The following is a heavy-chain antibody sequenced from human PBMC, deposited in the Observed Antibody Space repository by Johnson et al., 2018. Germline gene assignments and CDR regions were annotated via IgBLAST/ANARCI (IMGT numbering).Heavy chain of an antibody. J-gene: IGHJ3*02. CDR2: ISSSSTYI. V-gene: IGHV3-21*01. Sequence: VQLVQSGGGLVKPGGSLRLSCAASGFTFSSYSMNWVRQAPGKGLEWVSSISSSSTYIYYTDSVKGRFAISIDNAQNSLYLQMNSLRAEERAGNYGARGEGKYYESSGYPFDAFDIWGQGTMVTVSS. CDR3: ARGEGKYYESSGYPFDAFDI. D-gene: IGHD3-22*01. CDR1: GFTFSSYS.